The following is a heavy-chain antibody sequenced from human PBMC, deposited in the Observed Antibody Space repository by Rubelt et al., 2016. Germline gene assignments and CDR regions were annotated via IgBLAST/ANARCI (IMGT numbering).Heavy chain of an antibody. CDR3: ARDPHGDYFSTYYFDY. Sequence: QVQLVQSGAEVKKPGSSVKVSCKASGGTFSSYAISWVRQAPGQGLEWMGGIIPIFGTANYAQKFQGRVTITADEVTNTAYMELSRLRSEDTAVYYCARDPHGDYFSTYYFDYWGQGTLVTVSS. CDR2: IIPIFGTA. CDR1: GGTFSSYA. J-gene: IGHJ4*02. D-gene: IGHD4-17*01. V-gene: IGHV1-69*01.